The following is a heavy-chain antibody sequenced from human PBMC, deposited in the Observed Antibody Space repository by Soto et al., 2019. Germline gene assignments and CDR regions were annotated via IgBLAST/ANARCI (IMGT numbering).Heavy chain of an antibody. CDR1: GFSLTTRGVG. D-gene: IGHD5-18*01. CDR2: IYWDDDE. V-gene: IGHV2-5*02. J-gene: IGHJ4*02. CDR3: AHRPRGFSYHFDY. Sequence: QITLKESGPTLVKPTQTLTLTCTFSGFSLTTRGVGVGWIRQPPGKALEWLALIYWDDDEGYSPSLKSRLTNTKDTSKNQVVLTMPNMDPVDTATYYCAHRPRGFSYHFDYWGQGTLVTVSS.